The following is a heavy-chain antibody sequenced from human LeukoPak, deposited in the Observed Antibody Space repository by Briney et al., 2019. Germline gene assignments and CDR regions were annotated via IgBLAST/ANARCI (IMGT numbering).Heavy chain of an antibody. CDR1: GYTFTSYD. V-gene: IGHV1-8*01. Sequence: ASVKVSCKASGYTFTSYDINWVRQATGQGLEWMGWMNPNSGNTGYAQKFQGRVTMTRNTSISTAYMELSSLRSEDTAVYYCARGVNYYDSSGYFSGAHRRYYFDYWGQGTLVTVSS. CDR3: ARGVNYYDSSGYFSGAHRRYYFDY. J-gene: IGHJ4*02. D-gene: IGHD3-22*01. CDR2: MNPNSGNT.